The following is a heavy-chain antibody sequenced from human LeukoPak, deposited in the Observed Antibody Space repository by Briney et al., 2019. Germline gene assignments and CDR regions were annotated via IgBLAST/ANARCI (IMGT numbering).Heavy chain of an antibody. CDR1: GGSISSSPYY. Sequence: SETLSLTCTVSGGSISSSPYYWAWIRQPPGKGLEWIGNIYYRGSTYYDTSLTSRLTISVDTSENQFSLNLRSMTAADTAVYFCARRASLVGRVFHESSDLFDPWGQGILVTVSS. V-gene: IGHV4-39*01. CDR3: ARRASLVGRVFHESSDLFDP. CDR2: IYYRGST. D-gene: IGHD6-19*01. J-gene: IGHJ5*02.